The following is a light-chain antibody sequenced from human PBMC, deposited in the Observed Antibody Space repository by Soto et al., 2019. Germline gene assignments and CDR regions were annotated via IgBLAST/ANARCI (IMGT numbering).Light chain of an antibody. J-gene: IGKJ4*01. CDR2: AAS. V-gene: IGKV1-39*01. CDR1: QSISIY. Sequence: RMTQSPSALSASTVDRVTITFLASQSISIYLNWYQQKPGKAPKLLIYAASSLQSGVPSRFSGSGSGTDFTLTISCLQPEDFATYYCQQSYSTPTFGGGTKVDI. CDR3: QQSYSTPT.